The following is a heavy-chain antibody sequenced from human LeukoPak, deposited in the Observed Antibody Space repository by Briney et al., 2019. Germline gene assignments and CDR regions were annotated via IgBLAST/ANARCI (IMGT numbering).Heavy chain of an antibody. CDR1: GFTFSSYG. J-gene: IGHJ4*02. D-gene: IGHD2/OR15-2a*01. CDR2: TSGSGGST. V-gene: IGHV3-23*01. Sequence: PGGSLRLSCAASGFTFSSYGMSWVRQAPGKGLEWVSATSGSGGSTYYAGSVKGRFTISRDNSKNTLYLQMNSLRAEDTAVYYCAKDLAGTSMVDYWGQGTLVTVSS. CDR3: AKDLAGTSMVDY.